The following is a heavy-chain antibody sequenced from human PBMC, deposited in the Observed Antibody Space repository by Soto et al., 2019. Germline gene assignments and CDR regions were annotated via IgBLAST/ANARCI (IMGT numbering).Heavy chain of an antibody. CDR1: GGSISSYY. CDR2: IYYGGST. J-gene: IGHJ4*02. V-gene: IGHV4-59*08. CDR3: ARQRTTVFFDY. D-gene: IGHD4-17*01. Sequence: SETLSLTCTVSGGSISSYYWSWIRQPPGKGLEWIGYIYYGGSTNYNPSLKSRVTISVDTSKNQFSLKLSSVTAADTAVYYCARQRTTVFFDYWGQGTLVTVSS.